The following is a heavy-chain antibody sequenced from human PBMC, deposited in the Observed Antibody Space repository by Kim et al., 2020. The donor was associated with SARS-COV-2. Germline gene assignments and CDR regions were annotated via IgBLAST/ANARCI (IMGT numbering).Heavy chain of an antibody. Sequence: GGSLRLSCAASGFTFSNAWMSWVRQAPGKGLEWVGRIKSKTDGGTTDYAAPVKGRFTISRDDSKNTLYLQMNSLKTEDTAVYYCTTGTMVRGVYYYYYGMDVWGQGTTVTVSS. CDR3: TTGTMVRGVYYYYYGMDV. CDR1: GFTFSNAW. V-gene: IGHV3-15*01. CDR2: IKSKTDGGTT. D-gene: IGHD3-10*01. J-gene: IGHJ6*02.